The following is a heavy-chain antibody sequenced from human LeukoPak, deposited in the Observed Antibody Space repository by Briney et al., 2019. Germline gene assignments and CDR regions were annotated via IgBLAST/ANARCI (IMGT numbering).Heavy chain of an antibody. CDR3: ARALGYCSDSSCYRSFDP. CDR2: IYPGDSDT. D-gene: IGHD2-2*01. J-gene: IGHJ5*02. Sequence: GESLKISCKGSGYSFTSYWIGWVRQMPGKGLEWRGIIYPGDSDTKYSPSFQGQVTISADKSISTAYLQWSSLKASDTAMYYCARALGYCSDSSCYRSFDPWGQGTLVTVSS. CDR1: GYSFTSYW. V-gene: IGHV5-51*01.